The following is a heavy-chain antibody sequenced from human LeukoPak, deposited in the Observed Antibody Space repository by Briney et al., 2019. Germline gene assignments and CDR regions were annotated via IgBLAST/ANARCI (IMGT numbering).Heavy chain of an antibody. CDR2: ISTFNGHT. Sequence: AASVKVSCKASGYTFTTYGISWVRQAPGHGLEWMGWISTFNGHTNYAQSRQDRVTMTTDTSTSTAYMELRSLRSDDTAVYYCARDDNYGIFVNVDYWGQGTLVTVSS. J-gene: IGHJ4*02. CDR3: ARDDNYGIFVNVDY. V-gene: IGHV1-18*01. CDR1: GYTFTTYG. D-gene: IGHD4-11*01.